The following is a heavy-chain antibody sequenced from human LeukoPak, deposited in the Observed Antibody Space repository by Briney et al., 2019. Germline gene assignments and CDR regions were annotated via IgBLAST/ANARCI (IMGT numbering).Heavy chain of an antibody. Sequence: PGGSLRLSCAASGFTFSSCEMNWVRQAPGKGLEWVSYISSSGTTIYYADSVMGRFTISRDNAKNSLYLQMNSLRAEDTAVYYCAREARDLGYHNSFDYWGQGTLVTVSS. D-gene: IGHD5-18*01. J-gene: IGHJ4*02. CDR2: ISSSGTTI. CDR3: AREARDLGYHNSFDY. V-gene: IGHV3-48*03. CDR1: GFTFSSCE.